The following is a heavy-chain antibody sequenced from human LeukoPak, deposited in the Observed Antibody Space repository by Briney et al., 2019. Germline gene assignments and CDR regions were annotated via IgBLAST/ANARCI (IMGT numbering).Heavy chain of an antibody. CDR3: AKDLRPGVVFQWYYFDY. J-gene: IGHJ4*02. CDR2: ISGSGGST. CDR1: GFTFSSYA. V-gene: IGHV3-23*01. Sequence: GGSLRLSCAASGFTFSSYAMSWVRQAPGKGLERVSAISGSGGSTYYADSVKGRFTISRDNSQNTLYLQMNSLSAEDTAVYYCAKDLRPGVVFQWYYFDYWGQGTLVTVSS. D-gene: IGHD2-8*01.